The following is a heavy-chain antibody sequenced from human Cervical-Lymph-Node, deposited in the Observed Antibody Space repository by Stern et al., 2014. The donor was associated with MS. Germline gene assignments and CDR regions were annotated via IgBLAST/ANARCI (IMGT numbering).Heavy chain of an antibody. CDR1: GYSFTEYD. CDR3: ARILRRSLTTFGTFGY. J-gene: IGHJ4*02. V-gene: IGHV1-8*01. Sequence: QVQLVQSGAEVKKPGASVKVSCKASGYSFTEYDLNWVRQAPGQGLEWMGWVNPNSGKTGYAQKLQGSLAMTANTSIDTAYMELSNLTSEDTAVYYCARILRRSLTTFGTFGYWGQGTLVTVSS. D-gene: IGHD4/OR15-4a*01. CDR2: VNPNSGKT.